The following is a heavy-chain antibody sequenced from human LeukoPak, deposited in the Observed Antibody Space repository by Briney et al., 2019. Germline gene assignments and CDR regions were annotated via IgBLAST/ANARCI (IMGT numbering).Heavy chain of an antibody. V-gene: IGHV1-2*02. CDR2: INPNSGGT. CDR1: GYTFTGYY. D-gene: IGHD3-3*01. CDR3: ARDHDLRYYYYYMDV. Sequence: ASVKVSCKASGYTFTGYYMHWVRQAPGQGLEWMGWINPNSGGTNYAQKFQGRVTMTTDTSTSTAYMELRSLRSDDTAVYYCARDHDLRYYYYYMDVWGKGTTVTVSS. J-gene: IGHJ6*03.